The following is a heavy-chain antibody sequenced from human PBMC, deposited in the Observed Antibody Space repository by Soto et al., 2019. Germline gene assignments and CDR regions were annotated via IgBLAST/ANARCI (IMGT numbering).Heavy chain of an antibody. CDR2: MNPNSGNT. CDR1: GYTFTSYD. CDR3: ARAILGEGDCSGGSCYLDAFDI. D-gene: IGHD2-15*01. V-gene: IGHV1-8*01. Sequence: ASVKVSCKASGYTFTSYDINGVRQATGQGLEWMGWMNPNSGNTGYAQKFQGRVTMTRNTSISTAYMELSSLRSEDTAVYYCARAILGEGDCSGGSCYLDAFDIWGQGTMVTVSS. J-gene: IGHJ3*02.